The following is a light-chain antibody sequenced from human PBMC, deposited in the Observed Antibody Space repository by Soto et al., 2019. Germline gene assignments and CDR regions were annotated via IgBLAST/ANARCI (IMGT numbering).Light chain of an antibody. CDR1: QSISTW. CDR2: KAS. CDR3: QQYNTYPLT. J-gene: IGKJ4*02. Sequence: DIQMTQSPSTLSASVGDRGTITCRASQSISTWWAWYQQKPGKAPKLLIYKASSLEGGVPSRFGGSGSGTLFNITISSLHPDDFATYYCQQYNTYPLTFGGGPTVDIK. V-gene: IGKV1-5*03.